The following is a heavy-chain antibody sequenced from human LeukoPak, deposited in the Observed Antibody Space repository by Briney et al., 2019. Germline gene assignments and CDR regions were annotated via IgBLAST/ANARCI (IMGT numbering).Heavy chain of an antibody. D-gene: IGHD5-18*01. CDR2: IIPIFGTA. Sequence: GSSVKASCKASGGTFSSYAISWVRQAPGRGLEWMGGIIPIFGTANYAQKFQGRVTITADKSTSTAYMELSSLRSEDTAVYYCARDRYSYGLDYWGQGTLVTVSS. V-gene: IGHV1-69*06. CDR1: GGTFSSYA. J-gene: IGHJ4*02. CDR3: ARDRYSYGLDY.